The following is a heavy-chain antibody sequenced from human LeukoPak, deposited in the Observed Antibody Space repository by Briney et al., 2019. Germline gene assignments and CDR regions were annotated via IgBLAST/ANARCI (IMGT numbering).Heavy chain of an antibody. J-gene: IGHJ2*01. V-gene: IGHV3-33*01. D-gene: IGHD6-19*01. CDR2: IWHDGRNK. CDR1: GFTFSSYG. CDR3: ARDMEQWLVQDWYFDL. Sequence: GRSLRLSCAASGFTFSSYGMYWVRQAPGKGLEWVAVIWHDGRNKYYADSVKGRFIISRDNSKNTLYLQMNILRAVDTAVYYCARDMEQWLVQDWYFDLWGRGTLVTVSS.